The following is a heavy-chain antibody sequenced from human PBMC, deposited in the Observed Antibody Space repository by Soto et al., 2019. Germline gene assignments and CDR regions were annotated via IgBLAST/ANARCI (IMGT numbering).Heavy chain of an antibody. CDR1: GGTFSSYA. Sequence: SVKVSCKASGGTFSSYAISWVRQAPGQGLEWMGGIIPIFGTANYAQKFQGRVTITADESTSTAYMELSSLRSEDTAVYYCARVDIVVVPAAQAYYYYYGMDVWGQGTTVTV. CDR3: ARVDIVVVPAAQAYYYYYGMDV. V-gene: IGHV1-69*13. J-gene: IGHJ6*02. D-gene: IGHD2-2*01. CDR2: IIPIFGTA.